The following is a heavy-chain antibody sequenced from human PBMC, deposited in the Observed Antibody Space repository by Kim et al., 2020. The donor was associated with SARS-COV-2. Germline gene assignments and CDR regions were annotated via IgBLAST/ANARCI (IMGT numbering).Heavy chain of an antibody. CDR2: IYTIGST. D-gene: IGHD6-6*01. CDR1: GGSISSYY. CDR3: ARDGGRPRRAFYI. J-gene: IGHJ3*02. V-gene: IGHV4-4*07. Sequence: SETLSLTCTVSGGSISSYYWSWIRQPAGKGLEWIGHIYTIGSTNYNPSLKSRVTMSVDTSKNQVSLRLTPVTAADTAVYYCARDGGRPRRAFYIWGQGTMVTVSS.